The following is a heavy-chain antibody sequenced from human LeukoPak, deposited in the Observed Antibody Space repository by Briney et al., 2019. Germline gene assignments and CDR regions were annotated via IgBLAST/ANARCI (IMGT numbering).Heavy chain of an antibody. Sequence: GGSLRLSCAASGFTFSSYSMNWVRQAPGKGLEWVSSISSSSSYIYYADSVKGRFTISRDNAKNSLYLQMNSLRAEDTAVYYCARDDAYYGGVYCYYYMDVWGKGTTVTISS. D-gene: IGHD3-16*01. CDR3: ARDDAYYGGVYCYYYMDV. J-gene: IGHJ6*03. V-gene: IGHV3-21*01. CDR2: ISSSSSYI. CDR1: GFTFSSYS.